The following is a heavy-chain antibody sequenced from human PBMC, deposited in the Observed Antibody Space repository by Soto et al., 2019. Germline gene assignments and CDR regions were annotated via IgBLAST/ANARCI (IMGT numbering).Heavy chain of an antibody. V-gene: IGHV5-51*01. Sequence: PGESLKISCKASGYSFPNYGIGWVRHMPGKGLEWMGTIYPGDSDTRYSPSFQGQVAFAVDKPINSAYLLCVILKASNSAIYYCAIQHPLDSSAWYNWGQGTLVTVSS. CDR1: GYSFPNYG. J-gene: IGHJ4*02. CDR3: AIQHPLDSSAWYN. D-gene: IGHD6-19*01. CDR2: IYPGDSDT.